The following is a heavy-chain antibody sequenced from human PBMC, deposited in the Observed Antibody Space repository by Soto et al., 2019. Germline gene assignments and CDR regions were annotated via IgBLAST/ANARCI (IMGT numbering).Heavy chain of an antibody. J-gene: IGHJ6*02. V-gene: IGHV4-34*01. D-gene: IGHD6-13*01. CDR3: ARLRLAAAGTYYYYYGMDV. Sequence: PSETLSLTCAVYGGSFSGYYWSWIRQPPGKGLEWIGEINHSGSTNYNPSLKSRVTISVDTSKNQFSLKLSSVTAADTAVYYCARLRLAAAGTYYYYYGMDVWGQGTTVTVSS. CDR1: GGSFSGYY. CDR2: INHSGST.